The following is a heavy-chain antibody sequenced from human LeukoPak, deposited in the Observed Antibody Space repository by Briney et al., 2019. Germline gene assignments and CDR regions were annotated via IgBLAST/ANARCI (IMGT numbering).Heavy chain of an antibody. CDR3: ARDGQSKPDTAIVSDQVFDI. Sequence: GSLEILFAASGFTFSSYGMHWVRQAPGKGLEWVAVIWYDGSNKYYADSVKGRFTISRDNSKNTLYLQMNSLRAEDTAVYYCARDGQSKPDTAIVSDQVFDICRQGRMVTVSS. D-gene: IGHD5-18*01. CDR2: IWYDGSNK. V-gene: IGHV3-33*01. CDR1: GFTFSSYG. J-gene: IGHJ3*02.